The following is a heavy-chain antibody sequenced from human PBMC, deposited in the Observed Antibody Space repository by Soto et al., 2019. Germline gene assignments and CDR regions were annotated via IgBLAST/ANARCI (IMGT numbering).Heavy chain of an antibody. D-gene: IGHD2-2*01. V-gene: IGHV1-18*01. CDR3: ARVGAYCVSTSCHDY. CDR1: GYTFTNYG. Sequence: QVQLVQSGAEVKKPGASVKVSCKASGYTFTNYGISWVRQXPGXXXXXMGWISAYNGNTDYAQKLQGRVTMTTDTSXSXXYMXLXSXXXXXXXXXYCARVGAYCVSTSCHDYWGQGTLVTVSS. CDR2: ISAYNGNT. J-gene: IGHJ4*02.